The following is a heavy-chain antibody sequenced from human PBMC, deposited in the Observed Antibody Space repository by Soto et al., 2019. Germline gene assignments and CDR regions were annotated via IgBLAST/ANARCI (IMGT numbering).Heavy chain of an antibody. D-gene: IGHD6-13*01. V-gene: IGHV4-34*01. CDR3: ARLWGAAAGSGAFDI. Sequence: PSETLSVTCAVYGGSFSGYYWSWILQPPGKGLEWTGEINHSGSTNYNPSLKSRVTISVDTSNNQFSLKLSSVTAADTAVYYCARLWGAAAGSGAFDIWGQGTMVTVSS. CDR2: INHSGST. J-gene: IGHJ3*02. CDR1: GGSFSGYY.